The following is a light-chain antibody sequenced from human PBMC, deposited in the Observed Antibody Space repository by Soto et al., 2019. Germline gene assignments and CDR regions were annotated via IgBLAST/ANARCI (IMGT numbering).Light chain of an antibody. J-gene: IGLJ1*01. Sequence: QSVLTQPAAVSGSPGQSITISCTGTRRDVGTFNYVSWYQLQPGKTPKLVIYDVSSRPSGVSSRFSGSKAGNTASLSISGLQAEDEGDYYCASYSAGDTLYVFGSRTKVTVL. CDR3: ASYSAGDTLYV. V-gene: IGLV2-14*01. CDR1: RRDVGTFNY. CDR2: DVS.